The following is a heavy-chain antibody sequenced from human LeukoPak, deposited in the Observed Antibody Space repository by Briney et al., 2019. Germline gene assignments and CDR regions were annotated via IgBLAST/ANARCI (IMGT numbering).Heavy chain of an antibody. CDR3: ASLDTVVPYYYYYGMDV. CDR2: ISYDGSNK. V-gene: IGHV3-30-3*01. D-gene: IGHD4-23*01. J-gene: IGHJ6*02. CDR1: GFTVSSNY. Sequence: PGGSLRLSCAASGFTVSSNYMSWVRQAPGKGLEWVAVISYDGSNKYYADSVKGRFTISRDNSKNTLYLQMNSLRAEDTAVYYCASLDTVVPYYYYYGMDVWGQGTTVTVSS.